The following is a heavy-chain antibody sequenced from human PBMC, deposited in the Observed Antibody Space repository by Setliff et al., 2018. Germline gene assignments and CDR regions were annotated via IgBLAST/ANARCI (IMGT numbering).Heavy chain of an antibody. CDR2: ISSSSSTI. CDR3: TRDQDYYGMDV. CDR1: GFTFSSYS. Sequence: PGGSLRLSCAASGFTFSSYSINWVRQAPGKGLEWVSYISSSSSTIYYADSVKGRFTISRDNAKNSLYLRMNSLRAEDTAVYHCTRDQDYYGMDVWGQGTTVTVSS. J-gene: IGHJ6*02. V-gene: IGHV3-48*04.